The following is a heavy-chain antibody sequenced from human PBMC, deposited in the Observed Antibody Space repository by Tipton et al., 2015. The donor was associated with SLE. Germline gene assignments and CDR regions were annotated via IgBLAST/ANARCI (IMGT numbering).Heavy chain of an antibody. D-gene: IGHD2-15*01. Sequence: TLSLTCAVSGYSISSGYYWSWIRQPPGKGLEWIGYIYYSGSTNYNPSLKSRVTISVDTSKNQFSLKLSSVTAADTAVYYCARVPGVGDFDLWGRGTLVTVSS. CDR1: GYSISSGYY. J-gene: IGHJ2*01. CDR3: ARVPGVGDFDL. CDR2: IYYSGST. V-gene: IGHV4-61*01.